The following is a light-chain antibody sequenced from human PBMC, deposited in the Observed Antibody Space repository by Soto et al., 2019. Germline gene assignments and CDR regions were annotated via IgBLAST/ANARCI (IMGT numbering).Light chain of an antibody. CDR2: DTS. J-gene: IGKJ1*01. CDR3: QQYGSSLWT. V-gene: IGKV3-20*01. CDR1: QSISNK. Sequence: EIVMTQSPATLSVSPGERATLSCRASQSISNKLAWYQQKPGQAPRLLIYDTSSRATGIPDRFSGSGSGTDFTLTISRLEPEDFAVYYCQQYGSSLWTFGQGTKVEIK.